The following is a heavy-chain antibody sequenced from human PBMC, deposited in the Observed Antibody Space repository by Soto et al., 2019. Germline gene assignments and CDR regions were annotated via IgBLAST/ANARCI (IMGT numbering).Heavy chain of an antibody. CDR1: GVSLSAYY. J-gene: IGHJ6*02. CDR3: ARGAGSGSYSHYYCGMDV. V-gene: IGHV4-34*01. CDR2: INDSGST. Sequence: QVQLQQWCAGLLKPSETLSLTCAVYGVSLSAYYWSWIRQPPGQGLEWIGEINDSGSTSYNPSLQRRDSISRDTSQNQFSLKLTSVTAADTAVYYCARGAGSGSYSHYYCGMDVWVQGTTDIISS. D-gene: IGHD3-10*01.